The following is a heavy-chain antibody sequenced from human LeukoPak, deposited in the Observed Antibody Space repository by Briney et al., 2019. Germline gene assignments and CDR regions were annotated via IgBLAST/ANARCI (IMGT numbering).Heavy chain of an antibody. J-gene: IGHJ6*04. CDR2: IYYSGST. CDR1: GGSISSYY. Sequence: PSETLSLTCTVSGGSISSYYWSWIRQLPGKGLEWIGYIYYSGSTNYNPSLKSRVTISVDTSKNQFSLKLSSVTAADTAVYYCARHGPSPDSSSSSGTLDVWGKGTTVTVSS. D-gene: IGHD6-13*01. V-gene: IGHV4-59*08. CDR3: ARHGPSPDSSSSSGTLDV.